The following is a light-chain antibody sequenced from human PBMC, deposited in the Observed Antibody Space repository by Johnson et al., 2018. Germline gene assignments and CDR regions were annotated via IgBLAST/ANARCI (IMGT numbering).Light chain of an antibody. CDR2: ENN. Sequence: QSVLTQPPSVSAAPGKKVTISCSGSSSNIGNNYVSWYQQLPGTAPKLLIYENNKRPSGIPDRFSGSKSGTSATLGITGLQTGDEAVYYCGTWDSSLSAGNVFGTGTKVT. CDR3: GTWDSSLSAGNV. V-gene: IGLV1-51*02. CDR1: SSNIGNNY. J-gene: IGLJ1*01.